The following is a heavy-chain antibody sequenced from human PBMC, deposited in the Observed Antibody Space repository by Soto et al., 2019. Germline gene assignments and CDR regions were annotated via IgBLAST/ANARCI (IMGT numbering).Heavy chain of an antibody. V-gene: IGHV3-74*03. CDR3: ARRWEYFYMDV. D-gene: IGHD1-26*01. CDR1: GFTFSSYW. Sequence: EVQLVESGGALVQPGGSLRLSCAASGFTFSSYWMHWVRQAPGKGLVWVSRINTVGTSPKYADSVKGRFTISRDNAKNTLYLQMNSLRDEDTAVYYCARRWEYFYMDVWGKGTTVTVSS. CDR2: INTVGTSP. J-gene: IGHJ6*03.